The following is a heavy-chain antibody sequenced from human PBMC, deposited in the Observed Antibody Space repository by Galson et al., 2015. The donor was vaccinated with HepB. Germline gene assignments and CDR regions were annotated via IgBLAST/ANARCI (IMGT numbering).Heavy chain of an antibody. Sequence: QSGAEVKKPGESLKISCKGSGYSFTSYWIGWVRQMPGKGLEWMGIIYPGDSDTRYSPSFQGQVTISADKSISTAYLQWSSLKASDTAMYYCARLARRNGELPSNWFDPWGQGTLVTVSS. D-gene: IGHD3-10*01. CDR2: IYPGDSDT. CDR1: GYSFTSYW. CDR3: ARLARRNGELPSNWFDP. J-gene: IGHJ5*02. V-gene: IGHV5-51*01.